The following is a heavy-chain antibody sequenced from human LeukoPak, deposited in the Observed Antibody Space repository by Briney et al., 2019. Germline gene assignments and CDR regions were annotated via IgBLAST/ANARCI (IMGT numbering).Heavy chain of an antibody. CDR1: GGSISSGGYY. J-gene: IGHJ6*03. V-gene: IGHV4-39*01. CDR3: ARHSHVLRSPMDV. D-gene: IGHD3-3*01. Sequence: SQTLSLTCTVSGGSISSGGYYWSWIRQPPGKGLEWIGEINHSGSTNYNPSLKSRVTISVDTSKNQFSLKLSSVTAADTAVYYCARHSHVLRSPMDVWGKGTTVTVSS. CDR2: INHSGST.